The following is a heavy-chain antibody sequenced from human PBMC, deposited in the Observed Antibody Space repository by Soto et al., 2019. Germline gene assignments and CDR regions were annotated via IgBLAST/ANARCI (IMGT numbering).Heavy chain of an antibody. CDR3: ARRRGPMVRGVISNWFDP. Sequence: SLTCTVSGGSISSSSYYWGWIRQPPGKGLEWIGSIYYSGSTYYNPSLKSRVTISVDTSKNQFSLKLSSVTAADTAVYYCARRRGPMVRGVISNWFDPWGQGTLVTVSS. V-gene: IGHV4-39*01. CDR1: GGSISSSSYY. J-gene: IGHJ5*02. CDR2: IYYSGST. D-gene: IGHD3-10*01.